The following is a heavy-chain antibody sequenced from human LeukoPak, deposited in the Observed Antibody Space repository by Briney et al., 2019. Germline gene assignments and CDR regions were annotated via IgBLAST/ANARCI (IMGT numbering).Heavy chain of an antibody. Sequence: ASVKVSCTASGHAFSDHGVNWVRQAPGQGLEWMGWISGYNGHTSYAQKFQGRVMVTTDRSTNTAYLELRSLRSDDTAVYYCARVPNPRNTYGYNDKWGQGTLVTVSS. CDR1: GHAFSDHG. J-gene: IGHJ4*02. CDR3: ARVPNPRNTYGYNDK. V-gene: IGHV1-18*04. D-gene: IGHD5-18*01. CDR2: ISGYNGHT.